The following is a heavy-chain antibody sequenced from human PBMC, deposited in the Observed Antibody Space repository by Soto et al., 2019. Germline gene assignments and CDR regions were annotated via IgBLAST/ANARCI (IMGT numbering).Heavy chain of an antibody. D-gene: IGHD2-21*01. CDR2: IYYSGSI. V-gene: IGHV4-59*01. CDR3: GLLKDYYYYMDV. J-gene: IGHJ6*03. Sequence: SETLSLTCTVSGGSISSYYWSWIRQPPGKGLEWIGYIYYSGSINYNPSLKSRVTISVDTSKNQFSLKLSSVTTADTAVYYWGLLKDYYYYMDVWGKGNTVNVS. CDR1: GGSISSYY.